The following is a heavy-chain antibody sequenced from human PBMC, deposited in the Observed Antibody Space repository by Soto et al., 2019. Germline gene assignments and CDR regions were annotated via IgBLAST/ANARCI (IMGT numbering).Heavy chain of an antibody. V-gene: IGHV3-30-3*01. CDR2: ISYDGSNK. CDR1: GFTFSSYA. D-gene: IGHD6-19*01. Sequence: QVQLVESGGGVVQPGRSLRLSCAASGFTFSSYAMHWVRQAPGKGLEWVAVISYDGSNKYYADSVKGRFTISRDNSKNTXYLQMNSLRAEDTAVYYCARDGSSGWYYYYYGMDVWGQGTTVTVSS. CDR3: ARDGSSGWYYYYYGMDV. J-gene: IGHJ6*02.